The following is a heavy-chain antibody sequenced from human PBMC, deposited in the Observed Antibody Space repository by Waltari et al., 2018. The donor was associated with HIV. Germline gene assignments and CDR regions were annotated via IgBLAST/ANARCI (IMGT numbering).Heavy chain of an antibody. CDR1: GLNFATSG. V-gene: IGHV3-23*05. CDR2: ISSGGGRK. Sequence: VQMLESGGDLVQPGGSLRLSCAVSGLNFATSGLGWVRQAPGKGLEWIFPISSGGGRKYYAESVKGRFNIARDNSKKTVTLQLNNLRLGETAMYYCSTCNIGSGWYLKSPIRIWGQGTLVTVS. J-gene: IGHJ4*02. CDR3: STCNIGSGWYLKSPIRI. D-gene: IGHD6-19*01.